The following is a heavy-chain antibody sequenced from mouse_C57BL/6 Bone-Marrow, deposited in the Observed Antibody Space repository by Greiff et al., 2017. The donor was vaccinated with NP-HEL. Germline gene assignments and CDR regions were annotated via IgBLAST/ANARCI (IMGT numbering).Heavy chain of an antibody. D-gene: IGHD4-1*01. CDR3: ARVSSGRRLAY. V-gene: IGHV1-26*01. J-gene: IGHJ3*01. CDR1: GYTFTDYY. CDR2: INPNNGGT. Sequence: EVQLQQSGPELVKPGASVKISCKASGYTFTDYYMNWVKQSHGKSLEWIGDINPNNGGTSYNQKFKGKATLTVDKSSSTAYMELRSLTFEDSAVYYCARVSSGRRLAYWGQGTLVTVSA.